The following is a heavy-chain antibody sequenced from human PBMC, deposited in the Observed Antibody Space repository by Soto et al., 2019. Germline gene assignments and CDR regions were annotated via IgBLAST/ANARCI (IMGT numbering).Heavy chain of an antibody. CDR3: ARDYFDSSDYTTNWFDP. Sequence: SETLSLTCAVYGGSISGHYWNWIRQPPGKGLEWIGEINHSGRTNYNPSLKSRVTISVDTSKNQFSLKLTSVTAADTALYYCARDYFDSSDYTTNWFDPWGQGTLVTVSS. CDR1: GGSISGHY. D-gene: IGHD3-22*01. V-gene: IGHV4-34*01. J-gene: IGHJ5*02. CDR2: INHSGRT.